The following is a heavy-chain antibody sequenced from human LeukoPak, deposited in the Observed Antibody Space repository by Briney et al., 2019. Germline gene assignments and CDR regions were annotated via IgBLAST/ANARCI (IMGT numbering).Heavy chain of an antibody. D-gene: IGHD6-13*01. CDR1: GYTFTGYY. CDR2: ISPNSGGT. J-gene: IGHJ5*02. CDR3: ARERATAGTPWFDP. Sequence: ASVKVSCKASGYTFTGYYMHWVRQAPGQGLEWMGWISPNSGGTNCAQKFQGRVTMTRDTSISTAYMELSRLTSDDTAMYYCARERATAGTPWFDPWGQGTLVTVSS. V-gene: IGHV1-2*02.